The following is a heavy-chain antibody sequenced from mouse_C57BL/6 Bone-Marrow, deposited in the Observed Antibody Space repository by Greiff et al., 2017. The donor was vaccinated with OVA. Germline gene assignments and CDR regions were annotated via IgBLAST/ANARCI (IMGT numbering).Heavy chain of an antibody. CDR3: TIIPYYYAMDY. D-gene: IGHD5-1-1*01. CDR2: ISSGGDYI. CDR1: GFTFSSYA. V-gene: IGHV5-9-1*02. Sequence: EVKVVESGEGLVKPGGSLKLSCAASGFTFSSYAMSWVRQTPEKRLEWVAYISSGGDYIYYADTVKGRFTIPRDNARNTLYLQMSSLKSEDTAMYYCTIIPYYYAMDYWGQGTSVTVSS. J-gene: IGHJ4*01.